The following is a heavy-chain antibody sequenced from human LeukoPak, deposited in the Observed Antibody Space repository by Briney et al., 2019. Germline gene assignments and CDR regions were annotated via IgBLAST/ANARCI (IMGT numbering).Heavy chain of an antibody. Sequence: ASVKVSCKASGGTFSSYAISWVRQAPGQGLEWMGWISAYNGNTNYAQKLQGRVTMTTDTSTSTAYMELRSLRSDDTAVYYCARVRDSSGYPNYYYGMDVWGQGTTVTVSS. J-gene: IGHJ6*02. CDR3: ARVRDSSGYPNYYYGMDV. V-gene: IGHV1-18*01. CDR2: ISAYNGNT. D-gene: IGHD3-22*01. CDR1: GGTFSSYA.